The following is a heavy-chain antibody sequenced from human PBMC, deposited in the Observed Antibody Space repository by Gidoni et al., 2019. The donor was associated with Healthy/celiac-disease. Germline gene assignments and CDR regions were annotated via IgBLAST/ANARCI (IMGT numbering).Heavy chain of an antibody. D-gene: IGHD3-22*01. CDR3: ASVDYDSSGYYHYYGMDV. CDR2: IIPILGIA. CDR1: GGTFSRYT. J-gene: IGHJ6*02. V-gene: IGHV1-69*02. Sequence: QVQLVQSGAEVKKPGSSVKVSCKASGGTFSRYTISWVRQAPGQGLEWMGRIIPILGIANYAQKFQGRVTITADKSTSTAYMELSSLRSEDTAVYYCASVDYDSSGYYHYYGMDVWGQGTTVTVSS.